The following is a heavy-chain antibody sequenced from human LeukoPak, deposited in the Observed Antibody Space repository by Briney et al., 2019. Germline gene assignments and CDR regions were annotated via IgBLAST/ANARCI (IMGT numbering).Heavy chain of an antibody. CDR2: IIPIFGTA. CDR3: AREAGWNTYYYGMDV. V-gene: IGHV1-69*13. Sequence: SVKLSCKASAGTFSSYTISWVRQPPGQGLEWMGGIIPIFGTANYAQKFQGRVTITADESTSTAYMELSSLRSEDTAVYYCAREAGWNTYYYGMDVWGKGTTVTVSS. D-gene: IGHD1/OR15-1a*01. J-gene: IGHJ6*04. CDR1: AGTFSSYT.